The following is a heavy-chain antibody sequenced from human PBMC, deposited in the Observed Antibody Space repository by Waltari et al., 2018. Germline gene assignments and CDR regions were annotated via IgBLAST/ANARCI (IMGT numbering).Heavy chain of an antibody. Sequence: EVQLLQSGGDWVQPGGSLRLSCVNSGFTFGNDAISWVRQAPGKGLGWVAAISVSDSTYYADSVRGRFTISRDTSKNTVYLQLNSLRGEDAAVYYCAKPFYNWDDPLDSWGQGTLVTVSS. J-gene: IGHJ4*02. CDR2: ISVSDST. CDR3: AKPFYNWDDPLDS. V-gene: IGHV3-23*01. CDR1: GFTFGNDA. D-gene: IGHD1-20*01.